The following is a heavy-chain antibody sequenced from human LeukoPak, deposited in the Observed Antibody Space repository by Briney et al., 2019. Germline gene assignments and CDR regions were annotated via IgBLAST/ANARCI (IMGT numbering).Heavy chain of an antibody. Sequence: GGSLRLSWAASGFTVSSNYMSWVRQAPGKGLEWVSVIYSGGSTYYADSVKGRFTISRDNSKNTLYLQMNSLRAEDTAVYYCARAGSSGCIDYWGQGTLVTVSS. CDR2: IYSGGST. CDR3: ARAGSSGCIDY. J-gene: IGHJ4*02. D-gene: IGHD6-19*01. V-gene: IGHV3-53*01. CDR1: GFTVSSNY.